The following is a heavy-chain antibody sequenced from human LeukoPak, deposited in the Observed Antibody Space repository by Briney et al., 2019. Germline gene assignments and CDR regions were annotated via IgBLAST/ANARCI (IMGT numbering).Heavy chain of an antibody. Sequence: GGSLRLSCAASGFTFSSYAMSWVRQAPGKGLEWVTAISGSGGSTYYADSVKGRFTISRDNSKNTLYLQMNSLRAEDTAVYYCAKDSGYSYGYGSVDYWGQGTLVTVSS. J-gene: IGHJ4*02. CDR2: ISGSGGST. V-gene: IGHV3-23*01. CDR1: GFTFSSYA. D-gene: IGHD5-18*01. CDR3: AKDSGYSYGYGSVDY.